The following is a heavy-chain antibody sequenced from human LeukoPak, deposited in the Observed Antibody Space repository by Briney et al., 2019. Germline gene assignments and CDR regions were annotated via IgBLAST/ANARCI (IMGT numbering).Heavy chain of an antibody. Sequence: GASVTVSCKASGYTFTSYGISWVRQAPGQGLEWMGWISAYNGNTNYAQKLQGRVTMTTDTSTSTAYMELRSLRSDDTAVYYCARDPEDIVVVPAAISNWFDPWGQGTLVTVSS. CDR1: GYTFTSYG. CDR2: ISAYNGNT. V-gene: IGHV1-18*01. J-gene: IGHJ5*02. D-gene: IGHD2-2*01. CDR3: ARDPEDIVVVPAAISNWFDP.